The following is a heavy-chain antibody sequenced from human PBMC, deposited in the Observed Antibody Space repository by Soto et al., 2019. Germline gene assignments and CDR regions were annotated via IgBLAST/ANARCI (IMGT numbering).Heavy chain of an antibody. V-gene: IGHV5-51*01. CDR2: IYPGDSDT. CDR1: GYSFTSYW. Sequence: LGESLKISCKGSGYSFTSYWIGWVRQMPGKGLEWMGIIYPGDSDTRYSPSFQGQVTISADKSISTAYLQWSSLKASDTAMYYCARNTAMEYYYYGMDVWGQGTTVTVSS. J-gene: IGHJ6*02. CDR3: ARNTAMEYYYYGMDV. D-gene: IGHD5-18*01.